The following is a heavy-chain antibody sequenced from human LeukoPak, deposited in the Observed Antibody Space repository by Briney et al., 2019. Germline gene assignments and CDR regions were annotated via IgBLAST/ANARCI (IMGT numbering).Heavy chain of an antibody. CDR2: MYYSGST. V-gene: IGHV4-30-4*01. CDR1: GGSISSGDYY. J-gene: IGHJ5*02. Sequence: SQTLSLTCTVSGGSISSGDYYWSWIRQPPGRGLEWIAYMYYSGSTYYNPSLKSRVTMSADTSKNQLSLKLSSVTAADTAVYYCARLYYYDSRIDPWGQGILVTVSS. D-gene: IGHD3-22*01. CDR3: ARLYYYDSRIDP.